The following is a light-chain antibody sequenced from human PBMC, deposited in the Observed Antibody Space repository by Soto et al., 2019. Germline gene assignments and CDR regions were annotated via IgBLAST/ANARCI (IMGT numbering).Light chain of an antibody. J-gene: IGKJ2*01. V-gene: IGKV3-20*01. CDR1: QSVSNNY. CDR3: QQYGSSPRT. CDR2: GAS. Sequence: EIVLTQSPGTLSLSPGERATLSCRASQSVSNNYLAWYQQKPGQAPRNLIYGASNRATGIPDRFSGSGSGTDFTLTISRLEPEDFAVYYCQQYGSSPRTFGQGTRVEIK.